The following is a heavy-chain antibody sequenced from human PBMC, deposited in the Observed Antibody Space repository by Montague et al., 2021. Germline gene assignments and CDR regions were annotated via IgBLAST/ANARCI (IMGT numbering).Heavy chain of an antibody. CDR2: INHSGST. D-gene: IGHD3-10*01. J-gene: IGHJ6*03. V-gene: IGHV4-34*01. CDR1: GGPFSGYY. Sequence: SETLSLTCAVYGGPFSGYYWSWIRQPPGKGLEWIGEINHSGSTNYNPSLKSRVTISVDTSKNQFSLKLSSVTAADTAVYYRARRGGTMVRGVKGYMDVWGKGTTVTVSS. CDR3: ARRGGTMVRGVKGYMDV.